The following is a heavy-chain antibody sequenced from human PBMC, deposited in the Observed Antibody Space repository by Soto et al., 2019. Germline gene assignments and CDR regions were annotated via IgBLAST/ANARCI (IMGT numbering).Heavy chain of an antibody. D-gene: IGHD3-3*01. CDR3: ARGRPLRFLEWLSSCYFDY. J-gene: IGHJ4*02. Sequence: QVQLQESGPGLVKPSQTLSLTCTVSGGSISSGDYYWSWIRQPPGKGLEWIGYIYYSGSTYYNPSLNSRVSRSVDTSKNQFSLKVSSVTAADTAVYYCARGRPLRFLEWLSSCYFDYWGQGTLVTVSS. CDR1: GGSISSGDYY. V-gene: IGHV4-30-4*01. CDR2: IYYSGST.